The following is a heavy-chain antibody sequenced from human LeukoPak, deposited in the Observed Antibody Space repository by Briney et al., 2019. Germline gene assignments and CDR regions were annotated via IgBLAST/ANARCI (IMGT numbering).Heavy chain of an antibody. D-gene: IGHD6-19*01. CDR2: ISYDGSNK. Sequence: PGGPLRLFCAASGFTFSSYGMHWVRQAPGKGLEWVAVISYDGSNKYYADSVKGRFTISRDNSKNTLYLQMNSLRAEDTAVYYCAKDWNGGWALDYWGQGTLVTASS. CDR3: AKDWNGGWALDY. V-gene: IGHV3-30*18. J-gene: IGHJ4*02. CDR1: GFTFSSYG.